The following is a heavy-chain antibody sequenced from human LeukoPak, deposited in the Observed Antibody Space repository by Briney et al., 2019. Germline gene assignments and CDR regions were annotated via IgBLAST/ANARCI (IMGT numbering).Heavy chain of an antibody. D-gene: IGHD3-10*01. CDR2: IYYSGST. CDR3: ARESSLLWFGENWFDP. CDR1: GGSISSGDYD. Sequence: SETLSLTCTVSGGSISSGDYDWSWIRQPPGKGLEWIGYIYYSGSTYYNPSLKSRVTISVDTSKNQFSLKLSSVTAADTAVYYCARESSLLWFGENWFDPWGQGTLVTVSS. J-gene: IGHJ5*02. V-gene: IGHV4-30-4*08.